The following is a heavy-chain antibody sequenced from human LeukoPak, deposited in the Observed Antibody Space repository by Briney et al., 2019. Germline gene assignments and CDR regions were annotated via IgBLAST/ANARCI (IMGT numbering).Heavy chain of an antibody. Sequence: PSQTLSLTCNVSGDSISSGGYYWTWIRQRPGKGLEWIGFIFDSGQAFHNPSLKSRCHISVDTSNNHFSLKLDSVTAADTAVYFCARSDVGFSGSSVSYPYYFDSWGRGTRVTVSS. CDR3: ARSDVGFSGSSVSYPYYFDS. J-gene: IGHJ4*02. CDR1: GDSISSGGYY. CDR2: IFDSGQA. D-gene: IGHD1-26*01. V-gene: IGHV4-31*03.